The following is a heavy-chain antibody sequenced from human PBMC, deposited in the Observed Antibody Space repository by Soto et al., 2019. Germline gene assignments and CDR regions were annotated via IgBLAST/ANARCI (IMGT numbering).Heavy chain of an antibody. Sequence: PGGSLRLSCTVSGFTFDNYAMSWVRQAPGKGLEWISGINWNGASAGYADSVKGRFTISRDNAKNSLYLQMNSLRAEDTALYYCARGLNKEAQSFEYWSQGTLVTVSS. V-gene: IGHV3-20*04. CDR1: GFTFDNYA. CDR2: INWNGASA. CDR3: ARGLNKEAQSFEY. J-gene: IGHJ4*01.